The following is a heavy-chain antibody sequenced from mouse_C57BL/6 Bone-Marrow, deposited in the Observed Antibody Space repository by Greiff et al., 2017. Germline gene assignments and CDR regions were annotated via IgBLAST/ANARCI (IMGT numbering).Heavy chain of an antibody. D-gene: IGHD1-1*01. CDR1: GYTFTNYW. CDR2: IYPGGGYT. V-gene: IGHV1-63*01. J-gene: IGHJ3*01. Sequence: QVQLQQSGAELVRPGTSVKMSCKASGYTFTNYWIGWAKQRPGHGLEWIGEIYPGGGYTNYNEKFKGKATLTADKSSSTAYMQFSSLTSEDSAIYYCATGSSPAWFAYWGQGTLVTVSA. CDR3: ATGSSPAWFAY.